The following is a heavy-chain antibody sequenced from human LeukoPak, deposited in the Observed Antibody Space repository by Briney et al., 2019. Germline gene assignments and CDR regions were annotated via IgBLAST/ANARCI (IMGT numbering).Heavy chain of an antibody. CDR3: AREIVGGFNPGAY. CDR1: PVSTTSNF. Sequence: SETLSLTCTVSPVSTTSNFWSWVRRPPGKGLECIAAIHRRGSTNYNPCLQSRVTISIDRTKNQIALELSSVTAADTAVYYCAREIVGGFNPGAYWGQGTLVTVSS. V-gene: IGHV4-4*02. CDR2: IHRRGST. J-gene: IGHJ4*02. D-gene: IGHD1-14*01.